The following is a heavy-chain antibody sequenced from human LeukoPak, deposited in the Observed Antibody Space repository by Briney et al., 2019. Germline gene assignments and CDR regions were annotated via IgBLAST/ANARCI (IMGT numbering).Heavy chain of an antibody. D-gene: IGHD6-19*01. CDR1: GDSISSYY. Sequence: SETLSLTCTVSGDSISSYYWSWIRQPPGKGLEWIGYIYYSGSTNYNPSLKSRVTISVDTSKNQFSLKLSSVTAADTAVYYCARGVSKQWLLYYFDYWGQGTLVTVSS. J-gene: IGHJ4*02. CDR2: IYYSGST. CDR3: ARGVSKQWLLYYFDY. V-gene: IGHV4-59*01.